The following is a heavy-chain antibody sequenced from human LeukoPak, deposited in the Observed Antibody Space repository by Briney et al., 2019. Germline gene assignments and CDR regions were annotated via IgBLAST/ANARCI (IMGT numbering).Heavy chain of an antibody. V-gene: IGHV3-23*01. CDR1: GFTFSNAW. CDR2: ISGSGGST. CDR3: AKDFSGTTVVTHILDY. J-gene: IGHJ4*02. D-gene: IGHD4-23*01. Sequence: PGGSLRLSCAASGFTFSNAWMSWVRQAPGKGLEWVSAISGSGGSTYYADSVKGRFTISRDNSKNTLYLQMNSLRAEDTAVYYCAKDFSGTTVVTHILDYWGQGTLVTVSS.